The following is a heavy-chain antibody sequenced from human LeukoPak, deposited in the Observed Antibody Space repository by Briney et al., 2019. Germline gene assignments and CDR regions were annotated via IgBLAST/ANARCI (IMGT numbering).Heavy chain of an antibody. V-gene: IGHV3-7*01. J-gene: IGHJ4*02. CDR3: ARADSITGSDY. D-gene: IGHD1-20*01. Sequence: PGGSLRLSCAASGFTFSRYSMTWVRQAPGKGLEWVANINEDGSETYYADSVKGRVTISRDNAKNSLYLQMSSLRPEDTAVYYCARADSITGSDYWGQGTLVTVSS. CDR1: GFTFSRYS. CDR2: INEDGSET.